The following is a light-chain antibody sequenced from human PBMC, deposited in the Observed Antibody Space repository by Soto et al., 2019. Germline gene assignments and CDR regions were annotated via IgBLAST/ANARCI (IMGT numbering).Light chain of an antibody. Sequence: ELVLTQSPGTLSLSPGERATLSCRASQSISSSYLAWYQQRPGQAPRLLIFGASYRATGIPDRFSGSGSGTDFTLTIIRLEPEDFAVYYCQQYSSSPPEFTFGPGTKGDSK. CDR3: QQYSSSPPEFT. V-gene: IGKV3-20*01. CDR1: QSISSSY. J-gene: IGKJ3*01. CDR2: GAS.